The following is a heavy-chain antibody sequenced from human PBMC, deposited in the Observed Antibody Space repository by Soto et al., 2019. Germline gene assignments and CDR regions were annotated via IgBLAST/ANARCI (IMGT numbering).Heavy chain of an antibody. V-gene: IGHV1-69*02. D-gene: IGHD3-10*01. CDR3: ASLMSSGYYYGMDV. J-gene: IGHJ6*02. CDR1: GGTFSSYT. CDR2: IIPILGIA. Sequence: QVQLVQSRAEVKKPGSSVKVSCKASGGTFSSYTISWVRQAPGQGLEWMGRIIPILGIANYAQKLQGRVTITADKSTSTAYMELSILRSEDTAVYYCASLMSSGYYYGMDVWGQGTTVTVSS.